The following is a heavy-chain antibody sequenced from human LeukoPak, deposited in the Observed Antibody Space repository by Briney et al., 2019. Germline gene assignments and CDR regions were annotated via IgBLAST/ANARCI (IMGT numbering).Heavy chain of an antibody. Sequence: GGSLRLSCAVSGFTFSTFAMNWVRQAPGKGLEWVSSLSDIAVSSYYADSVKGRFTISRDNSKNTLYLQMNSLRAEDTATYYCAKAPDSSGFPSYFDSWGQGTLVAVSS. CDR3: AKAPDSSGFPSYFDS. CDR1: GFTFSTFA. J-gene: IGHJ4*02. D-gene: IGHD3-22*01. V-gene: IGHV3-23*01. CDR2: LSDIAVSS.